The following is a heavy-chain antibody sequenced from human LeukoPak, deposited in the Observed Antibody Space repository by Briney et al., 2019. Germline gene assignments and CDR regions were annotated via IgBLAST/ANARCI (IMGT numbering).Heavy chain of an antibody. J-gene: IGHJ6*04. V-gene: IGHV3-48*03. CDR2: ISSSGSTI. CDR1: GFNFGSYE. CDR3: AELGITMIGGV. Sequence: GGSLRLSCAASGFNFGSYEMNWVRQAPGKGLEWVSYISSSGSTIYYADSVKGRFTISRDNAKNSLYLQMNSLRAEDTAVYYCAELGITMIGGVWGKGTTVTISS. D-gene: IGHD3-10*02.